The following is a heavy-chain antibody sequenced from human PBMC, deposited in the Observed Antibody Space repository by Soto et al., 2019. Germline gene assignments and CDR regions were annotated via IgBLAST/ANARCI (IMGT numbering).Heavy chain of an antibody. CDR3: ARAVSGVLPPKSIAVAGRDDY. Sequence: QVQLQQWGAGLLKPSETLSLTCAVYGGSFSGYYWSWIRQPPGKGLEWIGEINHSGSTNYIPSLTSRVTISVDTSKNQFSLKLSSVTAADTAVYYCARAVSGVLPPKSIAVAGRDDYWGQGTLVTVSS. CDR2: INHSGST. CDR1: GGSFSGYY. J-gene: IGHJ4*02. D-gene: IGHD6-19*01. V-gene: IGHV4-34*01.